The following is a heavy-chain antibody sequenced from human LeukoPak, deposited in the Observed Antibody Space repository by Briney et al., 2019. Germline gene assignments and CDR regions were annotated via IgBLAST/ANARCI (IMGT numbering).Heavy chain of an antibody. CDR3: ARGSGRNPYYFDY. V-gene: IGHV3-21*01. CDR2: ISSSSSYI. CDR1: GFTFSSYS. J-gene: IGHJ4*02. D-gene: IGHD3-10*01. Sequence: GGSLRLSCAASGFTFSSYSMNWVRQAPGKGLEWVSSISSSSSYIYYADSVKGRFTISRDNAKSSLYLQMNSLRAEDTAVYYCARGSGRNPYYFDYWGQGTLSPSPQ.